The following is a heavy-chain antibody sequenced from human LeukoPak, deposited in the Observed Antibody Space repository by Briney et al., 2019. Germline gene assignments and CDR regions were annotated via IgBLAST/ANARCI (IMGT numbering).Heavy chain of an antibody. Sequence: GMSLRLSCAVPGFAFSSSVMHWIRQGQGKGLEWVAVISHDGSDKFYADSVKGRFTISRDNSNNILYLQMNNLRPEDTAVYYCARDGNSPADYWGQGTLVTVSS. CDR2: ISHDGSDK. D-gene: IGHD4-23*01. CDR1: GFAFSSSV. J-gene: IGHJ4*02. V-gene: IGHV3-30*03. CDR3: ARDGNSPADY.